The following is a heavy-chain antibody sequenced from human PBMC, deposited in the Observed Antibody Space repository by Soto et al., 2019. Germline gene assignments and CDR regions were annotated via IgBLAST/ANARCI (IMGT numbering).Heavy chain of an antibody. D-gene: IGHD3-10*01. CDR1: GFTFSSYG. CDR3: ARESHGDDAFDI. J-gene: IGHJ3*02. V-gene: IGHV3-33*01. CDR2: IWYDGSNK. Sequence: GGSLRLSCAASGFTFSSYGMHWVRQAPGKGLEWVAVIWYDGSNKYYADSVKGRFTISRDNSKNTLYLQMNSLRAEDTAVYYCARESHGDDAFDIWGQGTMVTVSS.